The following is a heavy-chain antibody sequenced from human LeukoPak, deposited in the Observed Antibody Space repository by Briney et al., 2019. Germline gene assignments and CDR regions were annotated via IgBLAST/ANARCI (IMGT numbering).Heavy chain of an antibody. Sequence: ASVKVSCKASGGTFSSYAISWVRQAPGQGLEWMGIINPSGGSTSYAQKFQGRVTMTRDTSTSTVYIELSSLRSEDTAVYYCARVKLRFLEWHLLGYWGQGTLVTVSS. CDR3: ARVKLRFLEWHLLGY. D-gene: IGHD3-3*01. V-gene: IGHV1-46*01. J-gene: IGHJ4*02. CDR1: GGTFSSYA. CDR2: INPSGGST.